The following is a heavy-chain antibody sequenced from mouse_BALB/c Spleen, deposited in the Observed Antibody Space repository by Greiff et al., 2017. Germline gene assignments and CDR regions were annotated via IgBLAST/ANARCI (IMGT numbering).Heavy chain of an antibody. Sequence: VMLVESGPGLVQPSQSLSITCTVSGFSLTSYGVHWVRQSPGKGLEWLGVIWSGGSTDYNAAFISRLSISKDNSKSQVFFKMNSLQADDTAIYYCVRSYDYDFAYWGQGTLVTVSA. V-gene: IGHV2-2-2*01. CDR3: VRSYDYDFAY. J-gene: IGHJ3*01. CDR1: GFSLTSYG. CDR2: IWSGGST. D-gene: IGHD2-4*01.